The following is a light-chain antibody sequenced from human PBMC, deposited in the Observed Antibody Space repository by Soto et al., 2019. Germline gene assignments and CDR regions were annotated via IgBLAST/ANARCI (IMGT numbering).Light chain of an antibody. J-gene: IGKJ2*01. CDR1: QSVLYSSNTKNY. Sequence: DIVRTQSPDSLAVSLGERATINCTSSQSVLYSSNTKNYLAWYQQRPGQPPKLLIYWASTRESGVPDRFSGSGSETDFTLTITSLQAEDVAVYYCQQYESTPPTFGQGTKLEIK. CDR2: WAS. CDR3: QQYESTPPT. V-gene: IGKV4-1*01.